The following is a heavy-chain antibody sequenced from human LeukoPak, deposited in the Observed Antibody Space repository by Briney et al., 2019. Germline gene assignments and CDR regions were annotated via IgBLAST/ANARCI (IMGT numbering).Heavy chain of an antibody. J-gene: IGHJ4*02. V-gene: IGHV1-2*02. D-gene: IGHD6-6*01. CDR2: INPNSGGT. CDR3: ARGLRSSSCV. CDR1: GYTFTDYY. Sequence: ASVKVSCKPSGYTFTDYYIHWVRQAPGQGLEWMGWINPNSGGTNYAQKFQGRVTMTRDTSISTAYMELSRLRSDDTAVYYCARGLRSSSCVWSQGTLVTVSS.